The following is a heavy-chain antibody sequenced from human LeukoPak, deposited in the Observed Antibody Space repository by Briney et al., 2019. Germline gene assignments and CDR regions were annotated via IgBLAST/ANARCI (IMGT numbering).Heavy chain of an antibody. Sequence: SETLSLTCAVYGGSFSGYYWSWIRQPPGKGLEWIGEINHSGSTNYNPSLKSRVTISVDTSKNQFSLKLSPVTAADTAVYYCARQAIVVVPAAPYYYYYGMDVWGQGTTVTVSS. CDR1: GGSFSGYY. J-gene: IGHJ6*02. CDR2: INHSGST. V-gene: IGHV4-34*01. D-gene: IGHD2-2*01. CDR3: ARQAIVVVPAAPYYYYYGMDV.